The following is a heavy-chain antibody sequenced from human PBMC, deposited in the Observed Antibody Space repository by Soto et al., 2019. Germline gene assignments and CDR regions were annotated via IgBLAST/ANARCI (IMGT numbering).Heavy chain of an antibody. J-gene: IGHJ6*02. CDR1: GSTFSTYS. D-gene: IGHD2-2*02. V-gene: IGHV3-21*01. CDR3: AREYTAWPLAYGLDV. CDR2: ISSRSDI. Sequence: GGSLRLSCVGSGSTFSTYSINWVRQAPGKGLEWVSSISSRSDIYYADSVKGRFTISRDNAKNSVSLQMNSLRAEDTAVYYCAREYTAWPLAYGLDVWGQGTTVTVSS.